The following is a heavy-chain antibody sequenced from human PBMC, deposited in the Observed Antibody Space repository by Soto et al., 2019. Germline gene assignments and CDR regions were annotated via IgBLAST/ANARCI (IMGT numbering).Heavy chain of an antibody. CDR2: ISGSGGST. V-gene: IGHV3-23*01. J-gene: IGHJ4*02. Sequence: GGSPRLSCAASGFTFSSYAMSWVRQAPGKGLEWVSAISGSGGSTYYADSVKGRFTISRDNSKNTLYLQMNSLRAEDTAVYYCAKDYGDYVAPLDYWGQGTLVTVSS. CDR1: GFTFSSYA. D-gene: IGHD4-17*01. CDR3: AKDYGDYVAPLDY.